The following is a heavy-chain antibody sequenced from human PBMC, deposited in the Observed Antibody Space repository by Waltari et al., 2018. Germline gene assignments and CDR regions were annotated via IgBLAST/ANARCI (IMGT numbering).Heavy chain of an antibody. D-gene: IGHD2-2*01. CDR2: IYPGDSDT. Sequence: EVQLVQSGAEVKNPVESLTISCKGSGYICTSYCLGWVRQMPGKGLEWMGIIYPGDSDTRYSPSFQGQVTISADKSISTAYLQWSSLKASDTAMYYCARLGYCSSTCWGFDPWGQGTLVTVSS. CDR1: GYICTSYC. CDR3: ARLGYCSSTCWGFDP. V-gene: IGHV5-51*01. J-gene: IGHJ5*02.